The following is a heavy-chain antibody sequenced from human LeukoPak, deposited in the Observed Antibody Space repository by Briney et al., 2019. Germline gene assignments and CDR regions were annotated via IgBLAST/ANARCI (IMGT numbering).Heavy chain of an antibody. CDR1: GFTFSSYG. J-gene: IGHJ4*02. CDR2: IRYDGSNK. V-gene: IGHV3-30*02. D-gene: IGHD1-26*01. Sequence: SGGSLRLSCAASGFTFSSYGMHWVRQAPGKGLEWVAFIRYDGSNKYYADSVKGRFTISRDNSKNTLYLQMNSLSAEDTAVYYCAREVSGSSYFDYWGQGTQVTVSS. CDR3: AREVSGSSYFDY.